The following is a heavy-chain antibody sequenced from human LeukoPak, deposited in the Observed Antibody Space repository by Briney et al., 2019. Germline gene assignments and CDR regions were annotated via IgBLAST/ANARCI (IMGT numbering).Heavy chain of an antibody. J-gene: IGHJ4*02. D-gene: IGHD3-9*01. CDR2: IRYDGSNK. CDR1: GFTFSSYG. Sequence: GGSLRLSCAASGFTFSSYGMSWVRQAPGKGLEWVAFIRYDGSNKYYADSVKGRFTISRDNSKNTLYLQMNSLRAEDTAVYYCARAFYDFLTGYPAYFDYWGQGTLVTVSS. CDR3: ARAFYDFLTGYPAYFDY. V-gene: IGHV3-30*02.